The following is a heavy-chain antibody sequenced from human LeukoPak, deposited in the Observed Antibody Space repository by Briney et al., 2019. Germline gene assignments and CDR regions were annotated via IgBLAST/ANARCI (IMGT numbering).Heavy chain of an antibody. CDR1: GYTFTSYA. CDR3: ARAVGATWSLSYYDYGMDV. Sequence: ASVKVSCKASGYTFTSYAMNWVRQAPGQGLEWMGWINTNTGNPTYAQGFTGRFVFSLDTSVSTAYLQISSLKAEDTAVYYCARAVGATWSLSYYDYGMDVWGQGTTVTVFS. CDR2: INTNTGNP. D-gene: IGHD1-26*01. J-gene: IGHJ6*02. V-gene: IGHV7-4-1*02.